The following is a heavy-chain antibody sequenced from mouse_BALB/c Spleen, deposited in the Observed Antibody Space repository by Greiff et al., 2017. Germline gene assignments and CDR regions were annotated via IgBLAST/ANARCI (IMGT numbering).Heavy chain of an antibody. CDR2: IDPANGTT. D-gene: IGHD1-1*01. J-gene: IGHJ4*01. CDR1: GFNIKDTY. Sequence: VQLQQSGAELVKPGASVKLSCTASGFNIKDTYMHWVQQRPEQGLEWIGWIDPANGTTKYDPKFQGQATITAGTSSNTAYLPLSSLTSEATAVYDCAREPYYNGSSYPSYYAMDYWGQGTSVTVSS. CDR3: AREPYYNGSSYPSYYAMDY. V-gene: IGHV14-3*02.